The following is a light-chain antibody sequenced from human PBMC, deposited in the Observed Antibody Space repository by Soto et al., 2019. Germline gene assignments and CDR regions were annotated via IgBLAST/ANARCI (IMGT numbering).Light chain of an antibody. CDR3: QTWSTDIRV. Sequence: QAVLTQPPSASASLGASVKLTCTLSSGHNSYAIAWHQQQPEKGPRYLMKLNSDGSHSKGDGIPDRFSGSSSGAERYLTXSSLQSEDEADYYCQTWSTDIRVFGGGTKLTVL. CDR1: SGHNSYA. CDR2: LNSDGSH. V-gene: IGLV4-69*01. J-gene: IGLJ3*02.